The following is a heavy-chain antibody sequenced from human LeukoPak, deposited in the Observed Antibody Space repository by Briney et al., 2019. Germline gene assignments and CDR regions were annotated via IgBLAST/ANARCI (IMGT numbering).Heavy chain of an antibody. D-gene: IGHD6-13*01. J-gene: IGHJ4*02. V-gene: IGHV1-18*01. CDR1: GYTFTSYG. CDR2: ISAYNGNT. Sequence: ASVKVSCKASGYTFTSYGISWVRQAPGQGLEWMGWISAYNGNTNYAQKLQGRVTVTTDTSTSTAYMELRSLRSDDTAVYYCARDSFEGAAAGGYVGYWGQGTLVTVSS. CDR3: ARDSFEGAAAGGYVGY.